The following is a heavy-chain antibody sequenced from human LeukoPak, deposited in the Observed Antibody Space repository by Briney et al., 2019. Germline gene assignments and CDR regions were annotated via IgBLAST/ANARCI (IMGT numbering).Heavy chain of an antibody. D-gene: IGHD3-22*01. V-gene: IGHV1-46*01. CDR3: ARLPYYDSSGYSYNDY. Sequence: GASVKVSCKASGYTFTSYYMHWVRQAPGQGLEWMGIINPSGGNTSYAQKFQGRVTMTRDTSTSTVYMELSSLRSEDTAVYYCARLPYYDSSGYSYNDYWGQGTLVTVSS. CDR1: GYTFTSYY. CDR2: INPSGGNT. J-gene: IGHJ4*02.